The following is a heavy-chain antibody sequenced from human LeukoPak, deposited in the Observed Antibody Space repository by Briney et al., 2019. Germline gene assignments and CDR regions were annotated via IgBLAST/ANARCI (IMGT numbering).Heavy chain of an antibody. J-gene: IGHJ6*02. CDR1: GFTFSSYS. V-gene: IGHV3-21*01. D-gene: IGHD4/OR15-4a*01. CDR2: ISSSSSYI. Sequence: PGGSLRLSCAASGFTFSSYSMNWVRQAPGKGLEWVSSISSSSSYIYYADSVKGRFTISRDNAKNSLYLQMNSLRAEDTAVYYCARADLTTNGMDVWGQGTTVTVSS. CDR3: ARADLTTNGMDV.